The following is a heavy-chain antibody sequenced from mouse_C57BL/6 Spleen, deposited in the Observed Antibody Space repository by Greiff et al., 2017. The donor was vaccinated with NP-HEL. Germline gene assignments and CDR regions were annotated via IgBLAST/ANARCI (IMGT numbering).Heavy chain of an antibody. CDR1: GYTFTDYN. D-gene: IGHD2-4*01. J-gene: IGHJ3*01. V-gene: IGHV1-22*01. CDR3: AREKGDYDQGAWFAY. Sequence: EVKLVESGPELVKPGASVKMSCKASGYTFTDYNMHWVKQSHGKSLEWIGYINPNNGGTSYNQKFKGKATLTVNKSSSTAYMELRSLTSEDSAVYYCAREKGDYDQGAWFAYWGQGTLVTVSA. CDR2: INPNNGGT.